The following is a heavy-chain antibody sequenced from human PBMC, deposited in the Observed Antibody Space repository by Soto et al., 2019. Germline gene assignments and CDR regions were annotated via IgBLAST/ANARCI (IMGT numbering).Heavy chain of an antibody. J-gene: IGHJ6*03. CDR1: GFTFSNAW. CDR3: TTDETRIAVAGPGYYYYMDV. D-gene: IGHD6-19*01. CDR2: IKSKTDGGTT. V-gene: IGHV3-15*01. Sequence: GGSLRLSCAASGFTFSNAWMSWVRQAPGKGLEWVGRIKSKTDGGTTDYAAPVKGRFTISRDDSKNTLYLQMNSLKTEDTAVYYCTTDETRIAVAGPGYYYYMDVWGKGTTVTVSS.